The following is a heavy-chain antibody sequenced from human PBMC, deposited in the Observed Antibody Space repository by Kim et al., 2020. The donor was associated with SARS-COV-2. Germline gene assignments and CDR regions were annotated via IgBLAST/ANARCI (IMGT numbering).Heavy chain of an antibody. V-gene: IGHV4-59*08. D-gene: IGHD6-6*01. CDR3: ARHEVQQLIFSSAFDI. CDR1: GGSISSYY. Sequence: SETLSLTCTVSGGSISSYYWSWIRQPPGKGLEWIGYIYYSGSTNYNPSLKSRVTISVDTSKNQFSLKLSSVTAADTAVYYCARHEVQQLIFSSAFDIWGQGTMVTVSS. CDR2: IYYSGST. J-gene: IGHJ3*02.